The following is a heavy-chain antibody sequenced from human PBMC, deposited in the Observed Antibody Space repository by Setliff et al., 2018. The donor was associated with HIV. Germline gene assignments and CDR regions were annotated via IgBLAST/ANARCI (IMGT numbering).Heavy chain of an antibody. J-gene: IGHJ3*02. Sequence: GASVKVSCKASGYTFTAYGITWVRQAPGQGLEWMGWMSAYGGDTKYAQKIQGRVNMTRDTSTDTAYVELRSLRFDDTALYYCVRGYYYDKTGYGTFDIWGQGTVVTVSS. D-gene: IGHD3-22*01. CDR3: VRGYYYDKTGYGTFDI. CDR2: MSAYGGDT. CDR1: GYTFTAYG. V-gene: IGHV1-18*04.